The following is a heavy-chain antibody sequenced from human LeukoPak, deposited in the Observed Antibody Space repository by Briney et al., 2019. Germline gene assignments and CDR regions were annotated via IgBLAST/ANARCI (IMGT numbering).Heavy chain of an antibody. J-gene: IGHJ4*01. CDR1: GVIFNTYS. D-gene: IGHD5/OR15-5a*01. Sequence: GGSLRLSCAASGVIFNTYSMNWVRQAPGKGLEWISSISSSSSYIYYADSVRGRFTISRDNAKTSVYLQMNNLRPEDTAVYYCARDATYYLRYGYFDCWGHGTLVTVSS. CDR3: ARDATYYLRYGYFDC. CDR2: ISSSSSYI. V-gene: IGHV3-21*01.